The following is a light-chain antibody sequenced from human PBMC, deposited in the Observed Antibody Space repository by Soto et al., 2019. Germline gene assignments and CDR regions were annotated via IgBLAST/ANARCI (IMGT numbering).Light chain of an antibody. CDR2: NNN. Sequence: QSVLTQPPSASGTPGQRVTISCSGSSSNIGSNPVNWYQQLPGTAPKLLIYNNNQRPSGVPDRFSGSKSGTSASLAISGLQSEDEADYYCAAWDDSLSGWVFGGGTQLTVL. V-gene: IGLV1-44*01. J-gene: IGLJ3*02. CDR3: AAWDDSLSGWV. CDR1: SSNIGSNP.